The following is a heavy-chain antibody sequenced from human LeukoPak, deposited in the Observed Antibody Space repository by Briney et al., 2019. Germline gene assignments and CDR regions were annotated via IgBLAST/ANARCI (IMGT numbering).Heavy chain of an antibody. D-gene: IGHD6-13*01. CDR1: GYTFTSYD. J-gene: IGHJ5*02. CDR2: MNPNSGNT. V-gene: IGHV1-8*01. Sequence: GASVKVSCKASGYTFTSYDINWVRQATGQGLEWMGWMNPNSGNTGYAQKFQGRVTMTSNTSISTAYMELSSLRSEDTAVYYCARSLDGYGSSWYIDWFDPWGQGTLVTVSS. CDR3: ARSLDGYGSSWYIDWFDP.